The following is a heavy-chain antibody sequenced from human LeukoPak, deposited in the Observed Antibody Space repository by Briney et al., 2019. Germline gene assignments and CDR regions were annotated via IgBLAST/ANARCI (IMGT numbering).Heavy chain of an antibody. CDR3: ATKRIAAAGLDAFDI. D-gene: IGHD6-13*01. J-gene: IGHJ3*02. CDR1: RYTFTSYD. Sequence: ASVNVSCKASRYTFTSYDINAVRQATGQELKCMGWTNPNSGNTGYGQKCQGRVTMPRRTSISTAYMELSSLRSEDTAVYYCATKRIAAAGLDAFDIWGQGTMVTVSS. CDR2: TNPNSGNT. V-gene: IGHV1-8*01.